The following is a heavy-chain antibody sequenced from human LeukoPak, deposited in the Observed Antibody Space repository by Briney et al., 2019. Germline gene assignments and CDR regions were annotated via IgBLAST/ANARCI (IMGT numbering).Heavy chain of an antibody. J-gene: IGHJ4*02. V-gene: IGHV4-59*01. D-gene: IGHD3-3*01. CDR1: GGSISSYY. Sequence: SETLSLTCTVSGGSISSYYWSWIRQPPGKGLERIGYIYYSGSTNYNPSLKSRVTISVDTSKNQFSLKLSSVTAADTAVYYCARSVRTIFGVVTTPGFDYWGQGTLVTVSS. CDR3: ARSVRTIFGVVTTPGFDY. CDR2: IYYSGST.